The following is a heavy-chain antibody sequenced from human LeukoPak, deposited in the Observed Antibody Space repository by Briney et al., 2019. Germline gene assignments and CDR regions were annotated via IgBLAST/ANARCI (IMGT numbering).Heavy chain of an antibody. J-gene: IGHJ3*02. D-gene: IGHD6-19*01. Sequence: PGGSLRLSCSASGFTFSSYATHWVRQAPEKGLEYVSVISSNGGSTYYADSVKGRFTISRDNSKNTLYLQMSSLRAEDTAVYYCVKTLISVAGTGAFDIWGQGTMVTVSS. CDR1: GFTFSSYA. CDR2: ISSNGGST. CDR3: VKTLISVAGTGAFDI. V-gene: IGHV3-64D*09.